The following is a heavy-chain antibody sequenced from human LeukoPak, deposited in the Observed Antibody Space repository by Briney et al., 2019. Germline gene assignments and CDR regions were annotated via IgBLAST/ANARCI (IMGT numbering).Heavy chain of an antibody. CDR2: IIPIFGTA. J-gene: IGHJ6*03. V-gene: IGHV1-69*13. D-gene: IGHD6-13*01. Sequence: SVKVSCKASGGTFSSYAISWVRQAPGQGLEWMGGIIPIFGTANYAQKFQGRVTITADESTSTAYMELSSLRSEDTAVYYCARDYWYSIPTGADYYYYMDVWGKGTTVTVSS. CDR1: GGTFSSYA. CDR3: ARDYWYSIPTGADYYYYMDV.